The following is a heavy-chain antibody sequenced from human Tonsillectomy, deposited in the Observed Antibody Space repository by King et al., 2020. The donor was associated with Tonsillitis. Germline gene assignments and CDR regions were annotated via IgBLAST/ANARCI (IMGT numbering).Heavy chain of an antibody. Sequence: EQLVQSGAEVKKPGSSVKVSCKASGGTFSSYAISWVRQAPGQGLEWRGGIIPIFGTANYAQKFQGRVTITADESTSPAYMELSSLRSEDTAVYYGAREGRDKPGIVYLWGRGTLVTVSS. CDR2: IIPIFGTA. CDR1: GGTFSSYA. J-gene: IGHJ2*01. CDR3: AREGRDKPGIVYL. V-gene: IGHV1-69*01. D-gene: IGHD1-26*01.